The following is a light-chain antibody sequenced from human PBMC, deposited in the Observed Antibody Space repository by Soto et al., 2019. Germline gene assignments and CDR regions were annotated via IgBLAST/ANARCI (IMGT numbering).Light chain of an antibody. Sequence: QSVLTQPPSVSGAPGQRVTISCTGSSSNIGAGYGVHWYQQLPGAAPKLLIYGNTNRPSGVPDRISGSQSGTSASLAITGLQAEDEADYYCQIADTSRSVVFGGGTKLTVL. CDR2: GNT. CDR1: SSNIGAGYG. V-gene: IGLV1-40*01. CDR3: QIADTSRSVV. J-gene: IGLJ2*01.